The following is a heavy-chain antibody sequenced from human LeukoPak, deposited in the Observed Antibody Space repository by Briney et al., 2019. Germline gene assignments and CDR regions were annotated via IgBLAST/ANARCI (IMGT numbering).Heavy chain of an antibody. D-gene: IGHD3-3*01. V-gene: IGHV3-33*06. CDR1: GFTFSSYG. CDR3: AKDQTVGGLTHNAFDI. Sequence: GRSLRLSCAASGFTFSSYGMHWVRQAPGKGLEWVAVIWYDGSNKYYADSVKGRFTISRDNSKNTLYLQMNGLRAEDTAVYYCAKDQTVGGLTHNAFDIWGQGTMVTVSS. J-gene: IGHJ3*02. CDR2: IWYDGSNK.